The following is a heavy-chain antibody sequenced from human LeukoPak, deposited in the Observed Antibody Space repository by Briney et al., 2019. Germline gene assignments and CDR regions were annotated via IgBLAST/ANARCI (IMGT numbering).Heavy chain of an antibody. CDR1: GFSFDDYG. V-gene: IGHV3-20*04. D-gene: IGHD2-2*01. CDR3: ARDGDDCSSTSCYDDY. J-gene: IGHJ4*02. Sequence: GGSLRLSCAASGFSFDDYGMNWVRQAPGKGLEWVCRINANGASTAYADSVKGRFTISRDNAKNSLYLQMNSLRAEDTALYYCARDGDDCSSTSCYDDYWGQGTLVTVSS. CDR2: INANGAST.